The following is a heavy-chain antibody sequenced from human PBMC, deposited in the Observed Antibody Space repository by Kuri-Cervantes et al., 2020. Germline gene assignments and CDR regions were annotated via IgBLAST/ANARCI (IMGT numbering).Heavy chain of an antibody. CDR3: ASAQDVVVPAAAVYTVYYFDY. V-gene: IGHV1-3*01. D-gene: IGHD2-2*01. CDR1: GYTFTSYA. Sequence: ASVKVSCKASGYTFTSYAMHWVRQAPGQRLEWMGWINAGNGNTKYSQKFQGRVTITADESTSTAYMELSSLRSEDTAVYYCASAQDVVVPAAAVYTVYYFDYWGQGTLVTVSS. CDR2: INAGNGNT. J-gene: IGHJ4*02.